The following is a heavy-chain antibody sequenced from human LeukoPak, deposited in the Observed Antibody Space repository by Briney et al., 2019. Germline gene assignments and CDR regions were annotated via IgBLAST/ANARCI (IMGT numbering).Heavy chain of an antibody. CDR1: GYTFTRYY. CDR3: ARWGSGWYLDY. J-gene: IGHJ4*02. V-gene: IGHV1-2*02. Sequence: ASVKVSCKASGYTFTRYYIHWVRQAPGQGLEWMGRINPNTGGTNYAQKSQGRVTMTRDTSISTAYMELSRLTSDDTAVYYCARWGSGWYLDYWGQGTLVTVSS. D-gene: IGHD6-19*01. CDR2: INPNTGGT.